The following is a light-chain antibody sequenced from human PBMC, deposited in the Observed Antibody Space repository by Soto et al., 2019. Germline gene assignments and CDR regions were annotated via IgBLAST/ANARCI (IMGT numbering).Light chain of an antibody. CDR1: QGINSY. V-gene: IGKV1-9*01. Sequence: DIQLTQSPSFLSASVGDRVTITCRASQGINSYLAWYQQKPGKAPKLLIYAASTLQTGVPSRFSGSGSGTEFTLTISSLQPEDVATYYCQQLKSNLITFGQGTRLEIK. CDR3: QQLKSNLIT. J-gene: IGKJ5*01. CDR2: AAS.